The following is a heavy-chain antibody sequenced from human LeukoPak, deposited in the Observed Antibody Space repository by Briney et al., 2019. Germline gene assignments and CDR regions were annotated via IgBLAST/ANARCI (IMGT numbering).Heavy chain of an antibody. CDR1: GFTFNSYA. J-gene: IGHJ6*02. CDR3: ARGGGSPYYYYGMDV. CDR2: ISGSGGGT. Sequence: QPGGSLRLSCAASGFTFNSYAMSWVRQAPEKGLEWVATISGSGGGTYYADSVKGRFTISRDNSKNTLYLQMNSLRAEDTAVYYCARGGGSPYYYYGMDVWGQGTTVTVSS. V-gene: IGHV3-23*01. D-gene: IGHD1-26*01.